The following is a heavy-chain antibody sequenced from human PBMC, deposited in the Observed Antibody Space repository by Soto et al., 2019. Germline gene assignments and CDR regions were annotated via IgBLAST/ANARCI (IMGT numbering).Heavy chain of an antibody. J-gene: IGHJ4*02. CDR3: AKDSFTVAGAFDY. Sequence: GGSLGLSCAASGFTFDDYAMHWIRQAPGKGLEWVSGISWNSGSTGYADSVKGRFTISRDNAKNSLYLQMNSLRAEDTALYYCAKDSFTVAGAFDYWGQGTLVTVSS. V-gene: IGHV3-9*01. D-gene: IGHD6-19*01. CDR2: ISWNSGST. CDR1: GFTFDDYA.